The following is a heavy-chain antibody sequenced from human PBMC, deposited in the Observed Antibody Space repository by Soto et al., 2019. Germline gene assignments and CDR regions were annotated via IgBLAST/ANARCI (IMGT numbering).Heavy chain of an antibody. V-gene: IGHV4-59*01. Sequence: PSETLSLTCTVSGGSISSYYWSWIRQPPGKGLEWIGYIYYSGSTNHNPSLKSRVTISVDTSKNQLSLKLSSVTAADTAVYYCARAPTPYDILTGYLHYYYYGMDVWGQGTTVTVSS. CDR3: ARAPTPYDILTGYLHYYYYGMDV. J-gene: IGHJ6*02. CDR2: IYYSGST. CDR1: GGSISSYY. D-gene: IGHD3-9*01.